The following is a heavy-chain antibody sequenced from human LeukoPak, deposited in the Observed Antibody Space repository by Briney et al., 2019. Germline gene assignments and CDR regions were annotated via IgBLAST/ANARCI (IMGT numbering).Heavy chain of an antibody. V-gene: IGHV3-74*01. CDR1: GFTFSSYW. CDR2: INSDGSST. J-gene: IGHJ4*02. CDR3: ARSTFPGTRLDY. D-gene: IGHD3-16*01. Sequence: HPGGSLRLSCAASGFTFSSYWMHWVRQAPGKGLVWVSRINSDGSSTTYADSVKGRFTISRDNAKNTLYLQMNGLRAEDTAVYYCARSTFPGTRLDYWGQGTLVPVSS.